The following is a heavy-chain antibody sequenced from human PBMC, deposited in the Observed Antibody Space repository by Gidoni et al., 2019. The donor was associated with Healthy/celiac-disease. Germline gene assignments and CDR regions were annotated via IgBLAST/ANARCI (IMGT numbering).Heavy chain of an antibody. V-gene: IGHV3-33*01. CDR2: IWYDGSNK. CDR3: ARDSYDILTGYYLFYYYYMDV. J-gene: IGHJ6*03. Sequence: QVQLVESGGGVVQLGRPLILSCAASGLPFSRYGMHWFRQALGKGLECVAVIWYDGSNKYYADAVKGRFTIARDNSKNTLYLQMNSLRAEDTAVYYCARDSYDILTGYYLFYYYYMDVWGKGTTVTVSS. CDR1: GLPFSRYG. D-gene: IGHD3-9*01.